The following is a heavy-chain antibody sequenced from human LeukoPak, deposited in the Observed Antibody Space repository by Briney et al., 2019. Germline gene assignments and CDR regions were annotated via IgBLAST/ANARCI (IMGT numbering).Heavy chain of an antibody. D-gene: IGHD5-12*01. J-gene: IGHJ4*02. V-gene: IGHV1-46*01. Sequence: GASVQVSCKASEYTFTSYYMHWVRQAPGQGLEWMGIINPSGGGTTYAQKFQGRVTMTRDTSTSTVYMELSSLRSEDTAVYYCARRGYSGYCDYWGQGTLVTVSS. CDR2: INPSGGGT. CDR3: ARRGYSGYCDY. CDR1: EYTFTSYY.